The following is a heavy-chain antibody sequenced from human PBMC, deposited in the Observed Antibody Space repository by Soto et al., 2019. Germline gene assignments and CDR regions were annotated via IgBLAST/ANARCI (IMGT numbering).Heavy chain of an antibody. CDR2: ISSSGNTI. CDR3: AKMSSENYYDPVFS. Sequence: QVQLVESGGGLVKTSGSLRIACAASGFTFSDYYMSWVRQAPGKGLAWLSYISSSGNTIYYADSVKGRFTISRDNARNSVYLQMNSLRAEDMALYFCAKMSSENYYDPVFSWGQGTLVSVSS. J-gene: IGHJ4*02. D-gene: IGHD3-22*01. CDR1: GFTFSDYY. V-gene: IGHV3-11*01.